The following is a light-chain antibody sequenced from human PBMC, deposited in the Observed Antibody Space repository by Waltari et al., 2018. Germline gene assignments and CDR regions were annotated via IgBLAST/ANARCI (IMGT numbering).Light chain of an antibody. CDR2: RNN. V-gene: IGLV1-47*01. CDR1: RSNIGSNY. J-gene: IGLJ3*02. CDR3: AAWDDSLSGRV. Sequence: QSVLTQPPSASGTPGQRVTISCSGSRSNIGSNYVYWYQQLPGTAPKLLSYRNNQRPSGVPYRFSGSKSGTSASLAISGLRSEDEADYYCAAWDDSLSGRVFGGGTKLTVL.